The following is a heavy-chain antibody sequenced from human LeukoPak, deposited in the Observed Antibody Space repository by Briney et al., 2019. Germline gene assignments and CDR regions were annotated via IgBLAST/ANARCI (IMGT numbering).Heavy chain of an antibody. CDR3: AIGPAGYN. Sequence: GGSLRLSCAASGFTVSSNHMSWVRQAPGKGLEWVSVIYSGGSTDYADSVKGRFTISRHILKNTLYLQMNSLRAEDTAVYYCAIGPAGYNWGQGTLVTVSS. CDR1: GFTVSSNH. D-gene: IGHD1-1*01. J-gene: IGHJ4*02. V-gene: IGHV3-53*01. CDR2: IYSGGST.